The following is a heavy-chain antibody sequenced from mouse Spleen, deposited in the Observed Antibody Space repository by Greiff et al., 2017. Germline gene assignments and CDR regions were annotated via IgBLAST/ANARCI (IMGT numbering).Heavy chain of an antibody. Sequence: DVMLVESGGGLVKLGGSLKLSCAASGFTFSSYAMSWVRQTPEKRLEWVATISSGGGNTYYPDSVKGRFTISRDNAKNTLYLQMSSLKSEDTAMYYCAMYGSSSWFAYWGQGTLVTVSA. J-gene: IGHJ3*01. V-gene: IGHV5-9*01. CDR3: AMYGSSSWFAY. CDR1: GFTFSSYA. D-gene: IGHD1-1*01. CDR2: ISSGGGNT.